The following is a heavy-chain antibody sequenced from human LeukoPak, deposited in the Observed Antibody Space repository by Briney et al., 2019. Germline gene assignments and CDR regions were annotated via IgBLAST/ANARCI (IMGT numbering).Heavy chain of an antibody. J-gene: IGHJ4*02. Sequence: PGGSLRLSCAASGFTFSSYGMHWVRQAPGKGLEWVSGLSGNGDRTHYADSVKGRFIISRDNSKNTLYLQMNSLRAEDTALYFCAKRDYFDSTGYSPLFANWGQGILVTVSS. CDR3: AKRDYFDSTGYSPLFAN. CDR1: GFTFSSYG. D-gene: IGHD3-22*01. V-gene: IGHV3-23*01. CDR2: LSGNGDRT.